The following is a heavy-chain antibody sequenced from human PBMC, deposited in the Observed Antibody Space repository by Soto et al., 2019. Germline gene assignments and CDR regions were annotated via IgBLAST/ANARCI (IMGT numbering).Heavy chain of an antibody. Sequence: SVKVSCKASGGTFSSYTISWVRQAPGQGLEWMGRIIPILGIANYAQKFQGRVTITADKSTSTAYMELSSLRSEDTAVYYCARGGSGIVEVPAAMRYYYSYMAVWGKGTTVTVSS. CDR3: ARGGSGIVEVPAAMRYYYSYMAV. D-gene: IGHD2-2*01. J-gene: IGHJ6*03. CDR1: GGTFSSYT. V-gene: IGHV1-69*02. CDR2: IIPILGIA.